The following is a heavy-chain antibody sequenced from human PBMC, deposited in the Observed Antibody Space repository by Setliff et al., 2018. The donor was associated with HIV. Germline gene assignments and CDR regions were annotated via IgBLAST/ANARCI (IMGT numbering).Heavy chain of an antibody. D-gene: IGHD1-26*01. CDR3: ARVSLVGANSGLCEY. V-gene: IGHV1-18*01. Sequence: ASVKVSCKTSGYNFPVYGITWVRQAPGHGLEWMGWISPDNGVTKYVEKKQDRVTMTTDTATNTGYMELRNLTSDDTAVYYCARVSLVGANSGLCEYWGQGTLVTVSS. J-gene: IGHJ4*02. CDR2: ISPDNGVT. CDR1: GYNFPVYG.